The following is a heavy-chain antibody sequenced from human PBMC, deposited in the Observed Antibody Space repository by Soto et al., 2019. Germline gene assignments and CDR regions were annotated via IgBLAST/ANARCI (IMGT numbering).Heavy chain of an antibody. Sequence: QVQLQESGPGLVKPSQTLSLTCTVSGGSISSGGYYWSWIRQHPGKGLEWIGYIYYSGSTHYNPSLKSRRTLSVDTSNNQFSMKLSSVTAADTAVYYCARDRGSAAMDVWGQGTTVTVSS. CDR1: GGSISSGGYY. J-gene: IGHJ6*02. CDR2: IYYSGST. D-gene: IGHD5-12*01. V-gene: IGHV4-31*03. CDR3: ARDRGSAAMDV.